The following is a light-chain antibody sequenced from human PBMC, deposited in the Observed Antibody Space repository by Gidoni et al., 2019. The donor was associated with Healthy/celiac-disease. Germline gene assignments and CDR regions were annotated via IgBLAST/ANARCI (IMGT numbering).Light chain of an antibody. J-gene: IGKJ2*01. CDR3: QQYGSSSYT. V-gene: IGKV3-20*01. CDR2: GAS. CDR1: HSVSSNY. Sequence: DIVLTQSPGTMSLSPGKRATLSCRAIHSVSSNYLARYQQKPGQAPRLLICGASSRATGIPDRCSGSGSGTDFTLTISRLEPEDCAVYYCQQYGSSSYTFGQGTKLEIK.